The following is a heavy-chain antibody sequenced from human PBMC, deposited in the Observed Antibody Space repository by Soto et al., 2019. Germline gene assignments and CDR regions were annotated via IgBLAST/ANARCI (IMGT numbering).Heavy chain of an antibody. V-gene: IGHV3-74*01. D-gene: IGHD7-27*01. J-gene: IGHJ5*02. Sequence: PGGSLRLSCAASGFTFSSYWMHWVRQAPGKGLLWVSRIDSGGTSTSYADSVKGRFTISRDNAKNALYLQMNSLRAEDTAVYYCARDTGDTWFDPWGQGTLVTVSS. CDR2: IDSGGTST. CDR1: GFTFSSYW. CDR3: ARDTGDTWFDP.